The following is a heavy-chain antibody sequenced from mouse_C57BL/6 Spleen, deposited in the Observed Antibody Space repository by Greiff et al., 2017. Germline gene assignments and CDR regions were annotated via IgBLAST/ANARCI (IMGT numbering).Heavy chain of an antibody. V-gene: IGHV5-4*03. Sequence: EVKVEESGGGLVKPGGSLKLPCAASGFTFSSYALSWVRQTPEKRLEWVATFSDGGSYTYYPDNVKGRFTFSRDNAKNNLYLHMSHLKSEDTAMYYCARGAVVATRYFDVWGTGTTVTVSS. CDR3: ARGAVVATRYFDV. J-gene: IGHJ1*03. CDR2: FSDGGSYT. D-gene: IGHD1-1*01. CDR1: GFTFSSYA.